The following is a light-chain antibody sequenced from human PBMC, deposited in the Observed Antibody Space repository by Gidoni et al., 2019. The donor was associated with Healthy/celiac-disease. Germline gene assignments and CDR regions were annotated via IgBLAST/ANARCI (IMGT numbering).Light chain of an antibody. CDR2: RNN. J-gene: IGLJ3*02. Sequence: QSVLTQPPSASGTPGQRVTISCSGRSSNIGSNYVYWYQQLPGTDPKLLIYRNNQRPSGVPDRFSGSKSGTSASLAISGLRSEDEADYYCAAWDDSLSGPWVFGGGTKLTVL. CDR1: SSNIGSNY. CDR3: AAWDDSLSGPWV. V-gene: IGLV1-47*01.